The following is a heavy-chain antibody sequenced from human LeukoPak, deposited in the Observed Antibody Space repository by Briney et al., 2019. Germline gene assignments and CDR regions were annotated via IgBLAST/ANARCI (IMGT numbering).Heavy chain of an antibody. CDR3: ARYYYASGTKAFDI. CDR1: GGSITPYY. CDR2: IHYSGST. J-gene: IGHJ3*02. V-gene: IGHV4-59*01. D-gene: IGHD3-10*01. Sequence: SETLSLTCAVSGGSITPYYWSWVRQPPGKGLEWIGYIHYSGSTKYNPSLQSRVTISVDTSSNQFSLKLSSATAADTAVYYCARYYYASGTKAFDIWGQGTMATVSS.